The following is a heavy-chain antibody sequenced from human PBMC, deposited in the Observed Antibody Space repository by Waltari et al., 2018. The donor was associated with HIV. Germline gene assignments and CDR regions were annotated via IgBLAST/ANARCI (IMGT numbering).Heavy chain of an antibody. CDR3: ARVYGYSGSYPGAPDDY. CDR2: IYHSGSN. Sequence: QVQLQESGPGLVKPSETLSLTCAVSGYSISSGYYWGWIRQPPGKGLEWIGSIYHSGSNDYNPSLKSRVTISVDTSKNQFSLKLSSVTAADTAVYDCARVYGYSGSYPGAPDDYWGQGTLVTVSS. CDR1: GYSISSGYY. V-gene: IGHV4-38-2*01. J-gene: IGHJ4*02. D-gene: IGHD1-26*01.